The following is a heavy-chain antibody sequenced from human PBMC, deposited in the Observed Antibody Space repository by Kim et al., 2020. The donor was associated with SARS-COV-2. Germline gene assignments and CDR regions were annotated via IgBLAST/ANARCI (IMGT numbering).Heavy chain of an antibody. Sequence: SETLSLTCTVSGGSISSYYWSWIRQPPGKGLEWIGYIYYSGSTNYNPSLKSRVTISVDTSKNQFSLKLSSVTAADTAVYYCARAVGYLEGAFDIWGQGTMVTVSS. D-gene: IGHD6-13*01. CDR1: GGSISSYY. CDR2: IYYSGST. CDR3: ARAVGYLEGAFDI. V-gene: IGHV4-59*01. J-gene: IGHJ3*02.